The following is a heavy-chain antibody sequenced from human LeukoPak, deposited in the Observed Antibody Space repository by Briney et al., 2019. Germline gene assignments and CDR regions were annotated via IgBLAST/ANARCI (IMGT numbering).Heavy chain of an antibody. CDR1: GYTFTGYY. Sequence: ASVEVSCKASGYTFTGYYMHWVRQAPGQGLEWMGWINPNSGGTNYAQKFQGRVTMTRDTSISTAYMELSRLRSEDTAVFYCARTEMATILDFDYWGQGTLVTVSS. CDR3: ARTEMATILDFDY. J-gene: IGHJ4*02. CDR2: INPNSGGT. V-gene: IGHV1-2*02. D-gene: IGHD5-24*01.